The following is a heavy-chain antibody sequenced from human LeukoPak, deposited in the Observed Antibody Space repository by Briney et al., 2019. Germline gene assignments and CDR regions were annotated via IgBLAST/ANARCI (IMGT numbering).Heavy chain of an antibody. CDR2: IKQDGSEI. Sequence: GGSLRLSCVASGFTFSGYWMSWVRQAPGKGPEWVANIKQDGSEIYYVDSVKGRFTISRDNAKNSLYLHMNSLRVEDTAVYYCARDKAVGPTLLDYWGQGTLVIVSS. CDR3: ARDKAVGPTLLDY. J-gene: IGHJ4*02. D-gene: IGHD1-26*01. V-gene: IGHV3-7*01. CDR1: GFTFSGYW.